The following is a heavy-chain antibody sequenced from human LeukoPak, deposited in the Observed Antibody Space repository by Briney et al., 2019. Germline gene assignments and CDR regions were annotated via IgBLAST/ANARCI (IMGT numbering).Heavy chain of an antibody. D-gene: IGHD6-13*01. J-gene: IGHJ5*02. CDR1: GYTFTSYD. Sequence: GASVKVSCKASGYTFTSYDINWVRQATGQGLEWMGWMNPNSGNTGCAQKFQGRVTMTRNTSISTAYMELSSLRSEDTAVYYCARGYSGWYLSPRDWFDPWGQGTLVTVSS. V-gene: IGHV1-8*01. CDR3: ARGYSGWYLSPRDWFDP. CDR2: MNPNSGNT.